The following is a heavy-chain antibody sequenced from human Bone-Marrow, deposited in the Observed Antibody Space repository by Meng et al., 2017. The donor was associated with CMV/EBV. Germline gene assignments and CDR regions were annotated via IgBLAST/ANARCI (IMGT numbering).Heavy chain of an antibody. J-gene: IGHJ5*02. CDR2: MNPNSGNT. CDR1: GYTFTSYD. D-gene: IGHD3-22*01. V-gene: IGHV1-8*01. CDR3: ARDRDDSRADP. Sequence: ASVKVSCKASGYTFTSYDINWVRQATGQGLEWMGWMNPNSGNTGYAQKLQGRVTMTTDTSTSTAYMELRSLRSDDTAVYYCARDRDDSRADPWGQGTLVTVSS.